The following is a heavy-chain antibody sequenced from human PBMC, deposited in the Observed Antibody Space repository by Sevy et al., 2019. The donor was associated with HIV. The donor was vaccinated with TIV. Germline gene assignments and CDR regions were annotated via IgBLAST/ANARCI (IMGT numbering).Heavy chain of an antibody. CDR3: ARPESLQYNYAFDS. V-gene: IGHV4-39*01. D-gene: IGHD5-18*01. CDR2: IYYTGTT. Sequence: SETLSLICSVSGGSISSSSYYWGWVRPPPGKGLGWFGGIYYTGTTYYNPSLQRRVTLSKDTSKNQLSLKLSSVAAADTAVYHCARPESLQYNYAFDSWGPGTLVTVSS. CDR1: GGSISSSSYY. J-gene: IGHJ4*02.